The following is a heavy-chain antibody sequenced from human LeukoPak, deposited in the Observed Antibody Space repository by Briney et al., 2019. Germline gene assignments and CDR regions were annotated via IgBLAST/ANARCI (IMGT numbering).Heavy chain of an antibody. J-gene: IGHJ4*02. D-gene: IGHD6-19*01. Sequence: GGSLRLSCAASGFTFSSYSMNWVRQAPGKGLEWVSSISSSSSYIYYADSVKGRFTISRDNAKNSLYLQMNSLRAEDTAVYYCARDSYSSGREPQFFDYWGQGTLVTVSS. CDR1: GFTFSSYS. CDR3: ARDSYSSGREPQFFDY. CDR2: ISSSSSYI. V-gene: IGHV3-21*01.